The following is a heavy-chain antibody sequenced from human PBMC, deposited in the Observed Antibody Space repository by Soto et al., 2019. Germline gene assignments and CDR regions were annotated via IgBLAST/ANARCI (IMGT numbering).Heavy chain of an antibody. D-gene: IGHD3-3*01. CDR2: IYYSGST. J-gene: IGHJ4*02. CDR3: ARTGWGFLEWPPRAYYFDY. CDR1: GGSISSYY. V-gene: IGHV4-59*01. Sequence: PSETLSLTCTVSGGSISSYYWSWIRQPPGKGLEWIGYIYYSGSTNYNPSLKSRVTISVDTSKNQFSLKLSSVTAADTAVYYCARTGWGFLEWPPRAYYFDYWGQGTLVTVSS.